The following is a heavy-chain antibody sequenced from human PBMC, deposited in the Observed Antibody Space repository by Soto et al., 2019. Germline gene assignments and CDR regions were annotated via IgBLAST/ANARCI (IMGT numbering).Heavy chain of an antibody. V-gene: IGHV1-18*04. J-gene: IGHJ4*02. CDR2: ISAYNGNT. CDR1: GYTFTSYG. CDR3: ARYCSGGRCQKSATFDY. Sequence: GASVKVSCKASGYTFTSYGISWVRQAPGQGLEWMGWISAYNGNTNYAQKLQGRVTMTTDTSTSTAYMELRSLRSDDTAVYYCARYCSGGRCQKSATFDYWGQGTLVTVSS. D-gene: IGHD2-15*01.